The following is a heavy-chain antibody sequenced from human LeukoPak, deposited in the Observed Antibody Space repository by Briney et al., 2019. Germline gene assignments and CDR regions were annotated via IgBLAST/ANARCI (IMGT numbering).Heavy chain of an antibody. CDR1: GFTFSSYW. Sequence: PGGSLRLSCAASGFTFSSYWMSWVRQAPGQGLEWVANINQDGNAKYYVDSVKGRFTISRDNSKNTLYLQMSSLRGEDTAVYYCVDLSGTIDYWGQGTLVTVSS. CDR3: VDLSGTIDY. V-gene: IGHV3-7*02. J-gene: IGHJ4*02. CDR2: INQDGNAK. D-gene: IGHD1-7*01.